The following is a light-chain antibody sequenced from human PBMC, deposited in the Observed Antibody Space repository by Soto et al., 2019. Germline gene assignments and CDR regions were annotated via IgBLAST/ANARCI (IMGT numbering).Light chain of an antibody. CDR2: KAS. CDR1: QSISSW. Sequence: DIQMTQSPSTLSASVGDRVTITCRASQSISSWLAWYQQKPGKAPNLLIYKASSLESGVPSRFSGSGSGTDFTRTISSLQPDDFATYYCQQYNSYPWTFGQGTKVEFK. CDR3: QQYNSYPWT. V-gene: IGKV1-5*03. J-gene: IGKJ1*01.